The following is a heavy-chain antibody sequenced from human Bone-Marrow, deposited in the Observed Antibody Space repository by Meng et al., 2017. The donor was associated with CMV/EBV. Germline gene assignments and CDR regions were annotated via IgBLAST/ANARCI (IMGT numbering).Heavy chain of an antibody. CDR1: RYTFTSYD. Sequence: ASVKVSCKASRYTFTSYDINWVRQATGQGLEWMGWMNPNSGNTGYAQKFQGRVTMTRNTSISTAYMELSSLRSEDTAVYYCARGRADQPQDTAMVLHYYYYGMDVWGQGTTVTVSS. J-gene: IGHJ6*02. D-gene: IGHD5-18*01. CDR3: ARGRADQPQDTAMVLHYYYYGMDV. CDR2: MNPNSGNT. V-gene: IGHV1-8*01.